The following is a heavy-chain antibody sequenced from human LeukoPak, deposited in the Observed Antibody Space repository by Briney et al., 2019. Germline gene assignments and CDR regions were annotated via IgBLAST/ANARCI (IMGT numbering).Heavy chain of an antibody. CDR1: GFTFNSYW. CDR3: ARGSGVGDY. D-gene: IGHD7-27*01. CDR2: INGDGSST. V-gene: IGHV3-74*01. J-gene: IGHJ4*02. Sequence: GGSLRLSCAASGFTFNSYWMHWVRQAPGKGLLWVSRINGDGSSTNYADSVKGRFTISRDNAKNTLYLQMNSLRAEDTAAYYCARGSGVGDYWGQGTLVTVSS.